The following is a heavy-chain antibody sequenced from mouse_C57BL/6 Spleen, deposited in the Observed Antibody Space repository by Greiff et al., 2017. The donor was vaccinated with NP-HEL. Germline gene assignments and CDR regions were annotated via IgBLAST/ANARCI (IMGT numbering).Heavy chain of an antibody. D-gene: IGHD2-4*01. J-gene: IGHJ3*01. Sequence: EVQLQQSGPELVKPGASVKMSCKASGYTFTDYNMHWVKQSHGKSLEWIGYINPNNGGTSYNQKFKGKATLTVNKSSSTAYMELRSLTSEDSAVYYCASRGIYYDYEWFAYWGQGTLVTVSA. CDR2: INPNNGGT. V-gene: IGHV1-22*01. CDR3: ASRGIYYDYEWFAY. CDR1: GYTFTDYN.